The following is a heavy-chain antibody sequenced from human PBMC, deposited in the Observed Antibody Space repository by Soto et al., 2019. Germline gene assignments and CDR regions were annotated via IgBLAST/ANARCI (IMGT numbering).Heavy chain of an antibody. CDR2: TSYDGSNN. V-gene: IGHV3-33*05. CDR1: GFTFRSYV. J-gene: IGHJ4*02. D-gene: IGHD3-16*01. Sequence: QVQLVESGGGVVQPGTSLRLSCVGSGFTFRSYVIHWVRQAPGKGLEWVALTSYDGSNNFYGDSVKGRFTISRHNSRNTVELQMDSLTFEETALYYCARWGTTGGLAVWGQGTLVSVSS. CDR3: ARWGTTGGLAV.